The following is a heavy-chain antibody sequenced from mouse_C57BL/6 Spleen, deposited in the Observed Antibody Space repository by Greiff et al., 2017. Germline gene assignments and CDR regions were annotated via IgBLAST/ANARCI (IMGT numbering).Heavy chain of an antibody. CDR2: IDPENGDT. CDR3: TTGNPFAY. Sequence: SGAELVRPGASVKLSCTASGFNIKDDYMHWVKQRPEQGLEWIGWIDPENGDTEYASKFQGKATITADTSSNTAYLQLSSLTSEDTAVYYCTTGNPFAYWGQGTLVTVSA. CDR1: GFNIKDDY. V-gene: IGHV14-4*01. J-gene: IGHJ3*01.